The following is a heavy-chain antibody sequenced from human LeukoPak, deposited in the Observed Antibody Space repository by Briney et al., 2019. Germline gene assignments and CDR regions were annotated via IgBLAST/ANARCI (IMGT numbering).Heavy chain of an antibody. CDR3: ARDLAWDAFDI. J-gene: IGHJ3*02. CDR1: VVNFTNYN. CDR2: IHSSSGSI. V-gene: IGHV3-21*01. Sequence: GGALRLSCAASVVNFTNYNMKWVRQAPGKGLEWVSSIHSSSGSIYYADSLKGRFTISRDNAKNSLYLQMNSLRAEDTAVYYCARDLAWDAFDIWGQGTMVTVSS.